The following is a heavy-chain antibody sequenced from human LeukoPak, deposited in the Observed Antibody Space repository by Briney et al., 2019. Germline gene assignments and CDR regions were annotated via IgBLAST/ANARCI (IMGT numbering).Heavy chain of an antibody. CDR2: IKQDGSDK. CDR1: GFTFSSYW. Sequence: GGSLRLSCAASGFTFSSYWMSWGRQAPGKGLEWVANIKQDGSDKYYVETVRGRFTISRDNAKNSLFLQMNSLRVEDTAVYYCARGGSSYGSFDSWGQGTLVTVSS. V-gene: IGHV3-7*04. CDR3: ARGGSSYGSFDS. J-gene: IGHJ4*02. D-gene: IGHD3-10*01.